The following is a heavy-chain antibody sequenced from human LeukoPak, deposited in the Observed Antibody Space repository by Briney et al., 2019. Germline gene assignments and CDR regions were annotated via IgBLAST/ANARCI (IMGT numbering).Heavy chain of an antibody. V-gene: IGHV3-21*01. CDR1: GFTFSRYW. J-gene: IGHJ4*02. CDR2: ISPSGDYI. D-gene: IGHD5-12*01. Sequence: GGSLKLSCAASGFTFSRYWMSWVRQAPGEGLEWVSSISPSGDYIYYADSINGRFTISRDNAKNSLYLQMNTLRAEDTAVYYCVRGGYRGFDYEYWGQGTLVTVSS. CDR3: VRGGYRGFDYEY.